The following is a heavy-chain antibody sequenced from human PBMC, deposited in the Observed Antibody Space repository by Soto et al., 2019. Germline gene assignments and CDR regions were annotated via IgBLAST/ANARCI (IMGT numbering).Heavy chain of an antibody. CDR3: ARDPWSGIVGATTIGY. CDR2: IWYDGSNK. Sequence: PGGSLRLSCAASGFTFSSYGMHWVRQAPGKGLEWVAVIWYDGSNKYYADSVKGRFTISRDNSKNTLYLQMNSLRAEDTAVYYCARDPWSGIVGATTIGYWGQGTLVTVSS. J-gene: IGHJ4*02. CDR1: GFTFSSYG. V-gene: IGHV3-33*01. D-gene: IGHD1-26*01.